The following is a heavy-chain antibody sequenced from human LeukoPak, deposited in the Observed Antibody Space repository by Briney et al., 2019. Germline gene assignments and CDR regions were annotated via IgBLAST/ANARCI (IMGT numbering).Heavy chain of an antibody. CDR2: ISSSSSYI. V-gene: IGHV3-21*01. J-gene: IGHJ4*02. CDR1: GFTFSSYS. D-gene: IGHD3-22*01. Sequence: SGGSLRLSCAASGFTFSSYSMNWVRQAPGKGLEWVSSISSSSSYIYYADSVKGRFTISRDNAKNSLYLQMNSLRAEDTAVYYCARDLDYYDSSGYGSGNYWGQGTLVTVSS. CDR3: ARDLDYYDSSGYGSGNY.